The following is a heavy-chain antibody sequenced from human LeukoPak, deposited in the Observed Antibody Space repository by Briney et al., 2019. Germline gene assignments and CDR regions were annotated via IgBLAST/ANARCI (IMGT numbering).Heavy chain of an antibody. J-gene: IGHJ4*02. D-gene: IGHD3-9*01. CDR1: GYTFTGYY. V-gene: IGHV1-2*02. CDR3: ARVRVLRYFDWLPYFDY. CDR2: INPNSGGT. Sequence: GASVKVSCKASGYTFTGYYMHWVRQAPGQGLEWMGWINPNSGGTNYAQKFQGRVTMTRDTSISTAYMELSRLRSDDTAVYYCARVRVLRYFDWLPYFDYWGQGTLVTVSS.